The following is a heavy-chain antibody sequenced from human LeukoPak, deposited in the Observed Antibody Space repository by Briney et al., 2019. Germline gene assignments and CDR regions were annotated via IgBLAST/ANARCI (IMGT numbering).Heavy chain of an antibody. V-gene: IGHV4-34*01. CDR3: ARGRRSNPRYFDL. Sequence: PSETLSLTCAVYGGSFSGYYWSWIRQPPGKGLERIGEINHSGSTNYNPSLKSRVTISVDTSKNQFSLKLSSVTAADTAVYYCARGRRSNPRYFDLWGRGTLVTVSS. CDR2: INHSGST. J-gene: IGHJ2*01. D-gene: IGHD1-26*01. CDR1: GGSFSGYY.